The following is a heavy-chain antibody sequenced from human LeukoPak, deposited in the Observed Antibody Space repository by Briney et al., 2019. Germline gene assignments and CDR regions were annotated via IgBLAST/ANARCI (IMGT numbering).Heavy chain of an antibody. Sequence: SETLSLTCTVSGGSISSSSYYWGWIRQPPGKGLEWIGSIYYSGSTYYNPSLKSRVTISVDTSKNQFSLKLSSVTAADTAVYYCASGVVVVPAATEYWGQGTLVTVSS. D-gene: IGHD2-2*01. CDR1: GGSISSSSYY. CDR2: IYYSGST. J-gene: IGHJ4*02. V-gene: IGHV4-39*01. CDR3: ASGVVVVPAATEY.